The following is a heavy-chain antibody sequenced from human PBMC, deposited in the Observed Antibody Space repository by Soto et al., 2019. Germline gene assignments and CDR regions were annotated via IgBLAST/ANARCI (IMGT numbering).Heavy chain of an antibody. CDR1: GFTFSSYS. CDR2: ISSSSYI. V-gene: IGHV3-21*01. CDR3: ARGRIVVVPAAAAQNWFDP. J-gene: IGHJ5*02. D-gene: IGHD2-2*01. Sequence: GGSLRLSCAASGFTFSSYSMNWVRQAPGKGLEWVSSISSSSYIYYADSVKGRFTISRDNAKNSLYLQMNSLRAEDTAVYYCARGRIVVVPAAAAQNWFDPWGQGTLVTVSS.